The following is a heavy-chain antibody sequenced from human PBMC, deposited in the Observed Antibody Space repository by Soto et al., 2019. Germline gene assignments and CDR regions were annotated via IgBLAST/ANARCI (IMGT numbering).Heavy chain of an antibody. CDR2: VTGSGDST. J-gene: IGHJ5*02. CDR1: GVTFSSYA. CDR3: AKAGRSSSWYWFDP. V-gene: IGHV3-23*01. D-gene: IGHD6-13*01. Sequence: EVQLLESGGDLVQPGGSLRLSCAASGVTFSSYALSWVRQAPGKGLEWVSTVTGSGDSTYYADSVKGRFSISRDNPKNTLYLQMNSLRDEDTAVYYCAKAGRSSSWYWFDPWGQGTLVTVSS.